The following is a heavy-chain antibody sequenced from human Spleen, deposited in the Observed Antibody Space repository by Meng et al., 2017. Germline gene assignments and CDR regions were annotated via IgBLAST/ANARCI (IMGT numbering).Heavy chain of an antibody. CDR1: GGPISTGGDY. CDR3: VGYNWNDWRFDP. J-gene: IGHJ5*02. Sequence: QVPLKAPGPGLVNPYHILSLTCTGSGGPISTGGDYWTWIRQHPVECLEWIVYIFYSGTTYYNPSLKSRVTISLDMSKNHFSLKLSSVTAAYTAVYYCVGYNWNDWRFDPWGQGTLVTVSS. CDR2: IFYSGTT. V-gene: IGHV4-31*03. D-gene: IGHD1-1*01.